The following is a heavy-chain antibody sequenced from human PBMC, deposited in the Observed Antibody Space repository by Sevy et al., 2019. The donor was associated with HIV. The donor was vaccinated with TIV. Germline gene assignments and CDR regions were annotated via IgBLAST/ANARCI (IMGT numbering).Heavy chain of an antibody. V-gene: IGHV1-18*04. CDR1: GYTFTSYG. CDR3: ARGVYYDSSGSKYYYYYGMDV. D-gene: IGHD3-22*01. Sequence: ASVKVSCKASGYTFTSYGISWVRQAPGQGLEWMGWISAYNGNTNYAQKLQGRVTMTTDTSTSTAYMELRSLRSDDTAVYYCARGVYYDSSGSKYYYYYGMDVWGQGTMVTVSS. J-gene: IGHJ6*02. CDR2: ISAYNGNT.